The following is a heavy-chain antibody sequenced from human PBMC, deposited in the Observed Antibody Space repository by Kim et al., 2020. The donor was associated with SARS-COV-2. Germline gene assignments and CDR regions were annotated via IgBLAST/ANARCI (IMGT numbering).Heavy chain of an antibody. CDR2: ISGSGGIT. CDR3: AKATYYYDSSGYYPFDY. D-gene: IGHD3-22*01. V-gene: IGHV3-23*01. J-gene: IGHJ4*02. Sequence: GGSLRLSCAASGFTVSSYAMSWVRQAPGKGLELVSAISGSGGITYYSDSGKGRFTISRDNSKNTLYLQMNSLIAEDTAVYYCAKATYYYDSSGYYPFDYWGQGTLVTVSS. CDR1: GFTVSSYA.